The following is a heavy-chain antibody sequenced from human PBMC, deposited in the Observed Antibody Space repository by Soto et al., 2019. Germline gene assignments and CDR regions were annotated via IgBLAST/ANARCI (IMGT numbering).Heavy chain of an antibody. Sequence: SETLSLTCPVSGGSITSSNFYWGWVRQPPGKGLEWIGTLYSGGSAYYNASLKSRVAMSVDTSKNQFSLKVTSVTAADTAVYYCVKRSPGTMLDNWGQGTLVTVSS. CDR2: LYSGGSA. V-gene: IGHV4-39*01. J-gene: IGHJ4*02. CDR1: GGSITSSNFY. CDR3: VKRSPGTMLDN.